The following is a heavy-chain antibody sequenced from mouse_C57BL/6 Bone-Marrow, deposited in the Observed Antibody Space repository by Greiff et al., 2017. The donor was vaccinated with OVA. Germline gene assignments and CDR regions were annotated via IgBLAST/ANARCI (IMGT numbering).Heavy chain of an antibody. V-gene: IGHV1-76*01. D-gene: IGHD3-2*02. CDR2: IYPGSGNT. CDR1: GYTFTDYY. J-gene: IGHJ3*01. CDR3: ARSGHY. Sequence: VQLQQSGAELVRPGASVKLSCKASGYTFTDYYINWVKQRPGQGLEWIARIYPGSGNTYYNEKFKGKATLTAEKSSSTAYMQLSSLTSEDSAVYFCARSGHYWGQGTLVTVSA.